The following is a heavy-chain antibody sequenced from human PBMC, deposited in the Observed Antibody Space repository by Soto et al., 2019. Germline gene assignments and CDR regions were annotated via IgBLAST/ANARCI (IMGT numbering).Heavy chain of an antibody. CDR3: ARDGTGTTGWFDP. Sequence: SETLSLTCAVSGGSISSSNWWSWVRQPPGKGLEWFGEIYHSGSTNYNPSLKSRVTISVDKSKNQFSLKLSSVTAADTAVYYCARDGTGTTGWFDPWGQGTLVTVSS. D-gene: IGHD1-7*01. CDR2: IYHSGST. J-gene: IGHJ5*02. V-gene: IGHV4-4*02. CDR1: GGSISSSNW.